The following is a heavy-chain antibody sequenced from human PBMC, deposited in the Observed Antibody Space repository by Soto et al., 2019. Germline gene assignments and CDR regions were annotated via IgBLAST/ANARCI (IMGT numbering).Heavy chain of an antibody. V-gene: IGHV3-33*01. CDR3: ARDRLMLRGVITSYYFCY. CDR2: IWYDGSNK. D-gene: IGHD3-10*01. CDR1: GFTFSSYG. Sequence: GGSLRLSCAASGFTFSSYGMHWVRQAPGKGLEWVAVIWYDGSNKYYADSVKGRFTISRDNSKNTLYLQMNSLRAEDTAVYYCARDRLMLRGVITSYYFCYWGQEPRRTVS. J-gene: IGHJ4*02.